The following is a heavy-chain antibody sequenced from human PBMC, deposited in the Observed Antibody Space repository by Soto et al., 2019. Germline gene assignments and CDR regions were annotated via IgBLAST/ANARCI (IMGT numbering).Heavy chain of an antibody. CDR2: IWSDGSNE. V-gene: IGHV3-33*01. CDR1: EFTFSRHG. D-gene: IGHD3-10*01. J-gene: IGHJ6*03. CDR3: ARERTFGDNKHNYMDV. Sequence: QVQLVESGGGVVQPGRSLRLSCAASEFTFSRHGMHWVRQAPGKGLQWEGVIWSDGSNEVYADSVKGRFIISRDNSKNIPYLQMNSLRAEDTAVYYCARERTFGDNKHNYMDVWGTGITVTVSS.